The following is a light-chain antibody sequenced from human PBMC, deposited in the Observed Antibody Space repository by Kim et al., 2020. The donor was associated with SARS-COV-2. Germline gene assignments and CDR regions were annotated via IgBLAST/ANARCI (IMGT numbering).Light chain of an antibody. CDR3: QQYDTSFPYT. V-gene: IGKV3-20*01. Sequence: EIVLTQSPGTLSLSPGERATLSCRTSETISSDYVAWYRHKPGQAPRLLIYGASTRATGIPERFSGSGSGTDFTLTISRLEPEDFAVYYCQQYDTSFPYTFGQGTKLEI. CDR1: ETISSDY. J-gene: IGKJ2*01. CDR2: GAS.